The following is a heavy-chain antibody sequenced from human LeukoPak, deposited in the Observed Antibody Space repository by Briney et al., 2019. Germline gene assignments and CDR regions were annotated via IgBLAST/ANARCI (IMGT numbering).Heavy chain of an antibody. CDR1: GFTFSSYW. CDR3: ARGSSVVALD. J-gene: IGHJ4*02. CDR2: ITSEGSST. D-gene: IGHD2-15*01. Sequence: GGSLRLSCAASGFTFSSYWMHWVRQAPGKGLVWVSRITSEGSSTSYADSVKGRFTISRDNTKNTLYLQMNSLRAEDMAVYYCARGSSVVALDWGQGTLVTVSS. V-gene: IGHV3-74*01.